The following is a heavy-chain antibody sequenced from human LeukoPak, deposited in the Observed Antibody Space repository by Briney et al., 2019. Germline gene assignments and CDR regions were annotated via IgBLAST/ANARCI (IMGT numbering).Heavy chain of an antibody. CDR3: ARDQVGTTLDYFDY. J-gene: IGHJ4*02. D-gene: IGHD1-26*01. CDR1: GGSFSSYY. CDR2: IYTSGST. Sequence: PSETLSLTCAVYGGSFSSYYWSWIRQPAGKGLEWIGRIYTSGSTNYNPSLRSRVTMSVDTSKNQFSLKLSSVTAADTAVYYCARDQVGTTLDYFDYWGQGTLVTVSS. V-gene: IGHV4-4*07.